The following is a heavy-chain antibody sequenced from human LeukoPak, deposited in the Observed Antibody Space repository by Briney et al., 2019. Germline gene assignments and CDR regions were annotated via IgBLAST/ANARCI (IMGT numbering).Heavy chain of an antibody. CDR1: GYTFTSYA. CDR3: ARDLYGDDAFDI. V-gene: IGHV1-3*01. J-gene: IGHJ3*02. CDR2: INAGNGNT. Sequence: ASVKVPCKASGYTFTSYAMHWVRQAPGQRLEWMGWINAGNGNTKYSQKFQGRVTITRDTSASTAYMELSSLRSEDTAVYYCARDLYGDDAFDIWGQGTMVTVSS. D-gene: IGHD2/OR15-2a*01.